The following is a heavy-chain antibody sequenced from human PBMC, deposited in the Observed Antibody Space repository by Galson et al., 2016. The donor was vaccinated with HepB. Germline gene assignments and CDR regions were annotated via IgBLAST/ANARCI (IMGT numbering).Heavy chain of an antibody. CDR2: INCGNGNK. V-gene: IGHV1-3*01. J-gene: IGHJ5*02. D-gene: IGHD3-22*01. Sequence: SVKVSCKASGYTFTKYAIHWVRQAPGQRLEWMAWINCGNGNKKYSQKVQDRVTITRDTSATTSYMQLTSLISEDTDVYYCVREGPDYYDSCMDPWGQGTLVTVSS. CDR1: GYTFTKYA. CDR3: VREGPDYYDSCMDP.